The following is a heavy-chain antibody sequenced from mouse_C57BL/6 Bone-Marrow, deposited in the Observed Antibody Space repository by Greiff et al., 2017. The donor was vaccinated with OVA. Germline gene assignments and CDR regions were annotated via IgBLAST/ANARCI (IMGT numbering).Heavy chain of an antibody. CDR2: IDPSDSYT. J-gene: IGHJ1*03. CDR3: ARQGTTVVARNWYFDV. D-gene: IGHD1-1*01. CDR1: GYTFTSYW. Sequence: VQLQQPGAELVKPGASVKLSCKASGYTFTSYWMQWVKQRPGQGLEWIGEIDPSDSYTNYNQKFKGKATLTVDTSSSTAYMQLSSLTSEDSAVYYWARQGTTVVARNWYFDVWGTGTTVTVSS. V-gene: IGHV1-50*01.